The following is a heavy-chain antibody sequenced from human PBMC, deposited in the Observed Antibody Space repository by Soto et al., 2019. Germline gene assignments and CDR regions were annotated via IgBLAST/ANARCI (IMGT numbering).Heavy chain of an antibody. CDR3: ARDIGGMDI. J-gene: IGHJ3*02. D-gene: IGHD3-10*01. Sequence: QVQLVQSGAEVKKPGASVKVSCKASGYTFTSYAMHWVRQAPGQRLEWMGWINAGNGNTKNSQKSQGRVTITRDTSASTAYMELSSLRSEDTAVYYCARDIGGMDIWGQGTMVTVSS. V-gene: IGHV1-3*01. CDR1: GYTFTSYA. CDR2: INAGNGNT.